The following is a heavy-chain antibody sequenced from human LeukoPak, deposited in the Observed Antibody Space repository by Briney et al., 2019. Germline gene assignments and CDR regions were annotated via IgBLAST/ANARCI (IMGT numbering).Heavy chain of an antibody. J-gene: IGHJ4*02. D-gene: IGHD2-2*01. CDR3: ARLSVVPAVPFDD. V-gene: IGHV4-61*02. CDR1: GGSLSSGNYY. Sequence: SETLSLTCTVSGGSLSSGNYYWRWLRQPAGTGLEWLRRTYTSGSTNYNPSLKGRVTISVDTSKNQFSLKLSSVTAADTAVYYCARLSVVPAVPFDDWGQGTLVTVSS. CDR2: TYTSGST.